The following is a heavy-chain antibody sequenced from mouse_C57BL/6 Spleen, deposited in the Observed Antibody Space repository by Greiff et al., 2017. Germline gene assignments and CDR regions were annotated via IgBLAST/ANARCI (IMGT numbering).Heavy chain of an antibody. CDR1: GYTFTSYW. V-gene: IGHV1-69*01. D-gene: IGHD2-4*01. J-gene: IGHJ2*01. CDR3: ARGKVYDYDGVDY. Sequence: QVQLQQPGAELVMPGASVKLSCKASGYTFTSYWMHWVKQRPGQGLEWIGEIDPSDSYTNYNQKFEGKSPLTVDKSSSTAYMQLSSLTSEDSAVYYCARGKVYDYDGVDYWGQGTTLTVYS. CDR2: IDPSDSYT.